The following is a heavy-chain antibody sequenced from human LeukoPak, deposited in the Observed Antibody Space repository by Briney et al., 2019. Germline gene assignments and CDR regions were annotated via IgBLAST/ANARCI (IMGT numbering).Heavy chain of an antibody. Sequence: GASVKVSCKASGYNFISYGISWVRQAPGQGLEWMGWISPYNGNTKYSQKFQGRVTITRDTSASTAYMELSSLRSEDTAVYYCARGSSGNWFDPWGQGTLVTVSS. CDR3: ARGSSGNWFDP. V-gene: IGHV1-18*01. D-gene: IGHD6-19*01. CDR1: GYNFISYG. J-gene: IGHJ5*02. CDR2: ISPYNGNT.